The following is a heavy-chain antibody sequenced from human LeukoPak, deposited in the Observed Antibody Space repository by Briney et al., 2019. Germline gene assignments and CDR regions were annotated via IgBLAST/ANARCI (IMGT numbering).Heavy chain of an antibody. D-gene: IGHD4-11*01. Sequence: SETLSLTCTVSGGSISSSSYYWGWIRQPPGKGLVWIGSIYYSGSTYYNPSLKSRVTISVDTSKNQFSLKLSSVTAADTAVYYCARVYDYSIYWFDPRGQGTLVTVSS. CDR1: GGSISSSSYY. V-gene: IGHV4-39*07. J-gene: IGHJ5*02. CDR3: ARVYDYSIYWFDP. CDR2: IYYSGST.